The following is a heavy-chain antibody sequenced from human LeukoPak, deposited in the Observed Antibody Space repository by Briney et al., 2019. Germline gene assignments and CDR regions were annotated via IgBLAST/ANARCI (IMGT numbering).Heavy chain of an antibody. V-gene: IGHV4-4*02. Sequence: SETLSLTCAVSGGSISSSNWWSWVRQPPGKGLEWIGEIYHSGSTNYNPSLKSRVTMSVDTSKNLFSLKVSSVTAADTAVYYCARGRSNYYGMDVWGQGTTVTVSS. CDR3: ARGRSNYYGMDV. D-gene: IGHD1-26*01. J-gene: IGHJ6*02. CDR2: IYHSGST. CDR1: GGSISSSNW.